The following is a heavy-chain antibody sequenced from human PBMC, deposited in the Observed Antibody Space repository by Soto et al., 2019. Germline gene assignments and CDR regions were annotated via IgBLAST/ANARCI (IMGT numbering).Heavy chain of an antibody. J-gene: IGHJ6*03. V-gene: IGHV1-24*01. Sequence: ASLKVSCKVSGYTLTELSMHWVRQAPGKGLEWMGGFDPEDGETIYAQKFQGRVTMTEDTSTDTAYMELSSLRSEDTAVYYCATTRPTQLLSNYYYYYMDVWGKGTTVTVSS. CDR3: ATTRPTQLLSNYYYYYMDV. CDR2: FDPEDGET. D-gene: IGHD2-2*01. CDR1: GYTLTELS.